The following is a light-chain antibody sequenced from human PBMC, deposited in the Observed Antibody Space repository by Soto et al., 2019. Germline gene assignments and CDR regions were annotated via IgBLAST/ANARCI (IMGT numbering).Light chain of an antibody. CDR1: QGIGRD. CDR2: GIS. V-gene: IGKV1-6*01. J-gene: IGKJ2*03. CDR3: LQNYYAPFS. Sequence: AIQMTQSPSSLSASVGDRVTITCRASQGIGRDLGWYQQKPGRAPKLLIYGISTLEAGVPSRFSGSGSGTVFLLSISALQLEDFATYYGLQNYYAPFSFGRGPKWEIK.